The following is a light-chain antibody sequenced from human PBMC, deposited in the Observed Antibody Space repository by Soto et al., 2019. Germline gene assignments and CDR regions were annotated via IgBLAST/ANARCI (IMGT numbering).Light chain of an antibody. CDR1: QSISDN. V-gene: IGKV3-15*01. CDR2: SAS. CDR3: QQYKNWPCT. J-gene: IGKJ2*02. Sequence: EIEMTQSPSTLSVSPGERATISCRASQSISDNLAWYQQKHGQAPKLLIYSASSWAIGFPARFSGSGSGTDFTLTISSLQSDEFAVYYCQQYKNWPCTFGQGTKLDIK.